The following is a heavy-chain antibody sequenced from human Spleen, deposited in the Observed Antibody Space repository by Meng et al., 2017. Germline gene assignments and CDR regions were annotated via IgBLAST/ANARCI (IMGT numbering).Heavy chain of an antibody. V-gene: IGHV4-34*01. CDR2: INHSGST. J-gene: IGHJ4*02. CDR3: ARGPTTMAHDFDY. Sequence: QLQPWGAGLLKPSETLSLTCVVSGGSFSDYYWSWIRQPPGKGLEWIGEINHSGSTNYNPSLESRATISVDTSQNNLSLKLSSVTAADSAVYYCARGPTTMAHDFDYWGQGTLVTVSS. CDR1: GGSFSDYY. D-gene: IGHD4-11*01.